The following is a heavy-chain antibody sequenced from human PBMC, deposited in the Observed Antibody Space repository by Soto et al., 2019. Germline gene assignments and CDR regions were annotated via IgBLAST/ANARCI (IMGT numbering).Heavy chain of an antibody. CDR3: AREGLERLFNFDY. J-gene: IGHJ4*02. D-gene: IGHD1-1*01. Sequence: EVQLLESGGGLVQPGGSLRLSCEASGFTFSNHVMTWVRQAPGKGLEWVSGITSSDDTYYADSVKGRFTISRDNSVNTLFLQMNSLRVDETAVYYCAREGLERLFNFDYWGQGTLVTVSS. CDR2: ITSSDDT. CDR1: GFTFSNHV. V-gene: IGHV3-23*01.